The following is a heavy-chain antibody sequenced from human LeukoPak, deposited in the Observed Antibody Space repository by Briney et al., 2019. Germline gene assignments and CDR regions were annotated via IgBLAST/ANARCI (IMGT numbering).Heavy chain of an antibody. Sequence: SETLSLTCTVSGGSISSGSYYWSWIRQPAGKGLEWIGRIYTSGSTNYNPSLKSRVTISVDTSKNQFSLKLSSVTAADTAVYYCARSEYGSGSYSDYWGQGTLVTVSS. D-gene: IGHD3-10*01. J-gene: IGHJ4*02. CDR2: IYTSGST. CDR1: GGSISSGSYY. CDR3: ARSEYGSGSYSDY. V-gene: IGHV4-61*02.